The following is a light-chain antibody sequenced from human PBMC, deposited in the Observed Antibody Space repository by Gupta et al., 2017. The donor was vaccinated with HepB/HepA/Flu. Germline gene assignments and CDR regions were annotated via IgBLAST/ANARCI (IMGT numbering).Light chain of an antibody. CDR2: ATS. Sequence: DIQLTQSPSSLSASVGDRVTITCRASQGIRSWLAWYQQKPGKAPKLLIYATSRLQSGVPFRFRGSGSGTDFTLTISSLQPEDFATYYCQQANSFPITFGQGTLLDIK. CDR1: QGIRSW. CDR3: QQANSFPIT. V-gene: IGKV1D-12*01. J-gene: IGKJ5*01.